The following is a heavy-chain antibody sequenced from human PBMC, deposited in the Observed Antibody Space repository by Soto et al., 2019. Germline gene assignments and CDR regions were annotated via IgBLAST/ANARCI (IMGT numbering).Heavy chain of an antibody. J-gene: IGHJ4*02. CDR2: ISESGGST. CDR3: AKRSPYSTGWYSPIFDY. V-gene: IGHV3-23*01. CDR1: GFSFSDYS. Sequence: GGSLRLSCVASGFSFSDYSMTWVRQAPGKGLEWVSVISESGGSTHYADSVRGRFTISRDNSENTLYLRMNSLRDDDTAVYFCAKRSPYSTGWYSPIFDYWGQGSLVTVSS. D-gene: IGHD2-2*01.